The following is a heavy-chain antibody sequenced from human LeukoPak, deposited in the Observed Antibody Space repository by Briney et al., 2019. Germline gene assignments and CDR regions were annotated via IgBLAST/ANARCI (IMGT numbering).Heavy chain of an antibody. Sequence: GGSLRLSCAASGFTFSSYAMHRVRQAPGKGLEWVAFIRYDGSNKYYADSVKGRFTISRDNSKNTLYLQMNSLRAEDTAVYYCTHGSGRENAFDIWGQGTMVTVSS. CDR2: IRYDGSNK. D-gene: IGHD3-10*01. J-gene: IGHJ3*02. CDR1: GFTFSSYA. CDR3: THGSGRENAFDI. V-gene: IGHV3-30*02.